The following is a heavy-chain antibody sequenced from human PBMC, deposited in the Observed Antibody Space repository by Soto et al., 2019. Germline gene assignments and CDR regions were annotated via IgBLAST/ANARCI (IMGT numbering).Heavy chain of an antibody. CDR3: ARDPRPSGYCRGGSCYPDF. D-gene: IGHD2-15*01. J-gene: IGHJ4*02. Sequence: QVQLVESGGGVVQPGRSLRLSCAASGLTFSNFGMHWVRQAPGKGLEWVAVIWNDGNDKYYADSVKGRFTISRDNSKNTMYLQLSSLRAEDTAVYYCARDPRPSGYCRGGSCYPDFWGQGTLVTVSS. V-gene: IGHV3-33*01. CDR2: IWNDGNDK. CDR1: GLTFSNFG.